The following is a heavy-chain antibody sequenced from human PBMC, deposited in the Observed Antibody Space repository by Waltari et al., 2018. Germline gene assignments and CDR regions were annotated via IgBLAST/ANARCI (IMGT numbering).Heavy chain of an antibody. CDR2: IRSKAYGGTT. D-gene: IGHD3-16*02. CDR1: GFTFGDSA. Sequence: EVQLVESGGGLVQPGRSLRLSCTASGFTFGDSAMSWVRQAPGKGLGWVGFIRSKAYGGTTEYAASVKGRFTISRDDSKSIAYLQMNSLKTEDTAVYYCTRGNRMITFGGVIVNWGQGTLVTVSS. CDR3: TRGNRMITFGGVIVN. J-gene: IGHJ4*02. V-gene: IGHV3-49*04.